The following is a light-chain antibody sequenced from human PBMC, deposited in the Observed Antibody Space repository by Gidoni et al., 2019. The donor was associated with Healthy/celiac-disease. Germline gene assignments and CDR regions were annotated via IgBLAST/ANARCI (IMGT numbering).Light chain of an antibody. V-gene: IGKV3-15*01. CDR3: QQYNNWPPLT. J-gene: IGKJ5*01. CDR2: GAS. Sequence: EIVMTKTPATLSGSPGERATLSCRASKSVSSNLDWYQQKPGQAPRLLIYGASTRATGIPARFSGSGSGTEFPLTIISLQSEDFAVYYCQQYNNWPPLTFGQGTRLEIK. CDR1: KSVSSN.